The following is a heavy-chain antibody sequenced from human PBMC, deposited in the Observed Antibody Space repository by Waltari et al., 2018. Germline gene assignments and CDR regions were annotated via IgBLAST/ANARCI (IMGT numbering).Heavy chain of an antibody. CDR3: TRDLPDGDIDY. CDR1: GFSFTSYE. J-gene: IGHJ4*02. Sequence: EVQLMESGGGLVQPGGSLRLSCAASGFSFTSYEMNWVRKAPGKGLGWVSYISSSGETVFYAESVQGRFTISRDNAKSALYLQMNSVRAEDTAVYYCTRDLPDGDIDYWGQGTLVNVSS. V-gene: IGHV3-48*03. D-gene: IGHD2-21*02. CDR2: ISSSGETV.